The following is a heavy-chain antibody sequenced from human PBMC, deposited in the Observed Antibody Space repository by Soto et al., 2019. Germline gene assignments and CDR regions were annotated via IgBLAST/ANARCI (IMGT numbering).Heavy chain of an antibody. V-gene: IGHV3-7*03. CDR3: GRGTPTPGLDY. Sequence: GGSLRLSCVVSGFTFSSFWLYWVRKGPGKGLEWVGNINTDGSQTQFVDSVKGRFTFSRDNAKNSLYLGMNSLRAEDTAVYYWGRGTPTPGLDYWGQGTLVTVSS. CDR1: GFTFSSFW. D-gene: IGHD1-7*01. J-gene: IGHJ4*02. CDR2: INTDGSQT.